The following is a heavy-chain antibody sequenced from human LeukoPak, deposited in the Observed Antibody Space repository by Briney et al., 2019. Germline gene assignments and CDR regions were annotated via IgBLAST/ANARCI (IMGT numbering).Heavy chain of an antibody. CDR2: ISSSGSTI. Sequence: PGWSLRLSCVASVFTFSSYEMHWLRPAAGKGLEWVSYISSSGSTIYYADSVKGRFTISRDNAKNSLYLQMNSLRAEDTGVYYCARGPTTHFDYWGQGTPVTVSS. CDR1: VFTFSSYE. CDR3: ARGPTTHFDY. D-gene: IGHD2-15*01. J-gene: IGHJ4*02. V-gene: IGHV3-48*03.